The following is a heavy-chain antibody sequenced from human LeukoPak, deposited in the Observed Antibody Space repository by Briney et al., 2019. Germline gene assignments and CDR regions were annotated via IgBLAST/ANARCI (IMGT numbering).Heavy chain of an antibody. V-gene: IGHV4-59*08. CDR1: GGSISSYY. J-gene: IGHJ3*02. CDR2: MFYNVST. Sequence: PSETLSLTCTVSGGSISSYYWNWIRQPPGKGLEWIAYMFYNVSTNYSPSLKSRVTISVDTSKNQFSLKLISVTAADTAVYFCARQGSGRAFDIWGQGTMVTVSS. CDR3: ARQGSGRAFDI.